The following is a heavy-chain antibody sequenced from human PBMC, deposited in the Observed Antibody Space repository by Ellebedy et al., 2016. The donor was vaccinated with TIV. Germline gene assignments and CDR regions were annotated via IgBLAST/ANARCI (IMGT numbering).Heavy chain of an antibody. V-gene: IGHV3-23*01. Sequence: GESLKISCVVSGFTFSTYAMRWFRQAPGRGLEWVSALTTGGVTFYADSVKGRFTISRDSSKNSLYLQIDSLKTEDAAVYYCARSKRTATSYFYEMDVWGQGTSVTVSS. J-gene: IGHJ6*02. CDR2: LTTGGVT. CDR1: GFTFSTYA. CDR3: ARSKRTATSYFYEMDV. D-gene: IGHD2-21*02.